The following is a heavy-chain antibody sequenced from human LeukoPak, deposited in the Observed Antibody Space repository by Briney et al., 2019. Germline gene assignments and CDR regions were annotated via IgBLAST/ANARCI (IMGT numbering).Heavy chain of an antibody. Sequence: PSETLSLTCAVYGGSFSGYYWSWIRQPPGKGLEWIGEINHSGSTNYNPSLKSRVTISVDTSKNQFSLKLSSVTAADTAVYYCARSLGYCSGGSCYPWGQGTLVTVSS. CDR1: GGSFSGYY. J-gene: IGHJ5*02. CDR2: INHSGST. D-gene: IGHD2-15*01. CDR3: ARSLGYCSGGSCYP. V-gene: IGHV4-34*01.